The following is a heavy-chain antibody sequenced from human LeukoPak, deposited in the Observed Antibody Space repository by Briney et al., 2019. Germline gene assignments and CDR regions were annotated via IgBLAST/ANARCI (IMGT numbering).Heavy chain of an antibody. J-gene: IGHJ4*02. CDR1: GFTFSSYS. D-gene: IGHD6-19*01. Sequence: PGGSLRLSCAASGFTFSSYSMNWVRQAPGKGLEWVSSISSSSSYIYYADSVKGRFTISRDNAKNSLYLQMNSLRAEDTAVYYCASFPGYSSGWYRGFDYWGQGTLVTVSS. CDR2: ISSSSSYI. CDR3: ASFPGYSSGWYRGFDY. V-gene: IGHV3-21*01.